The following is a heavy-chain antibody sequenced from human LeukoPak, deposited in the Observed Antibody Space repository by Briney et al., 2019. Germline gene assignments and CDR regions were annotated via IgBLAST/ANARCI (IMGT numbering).Heavy chain of an antibody. CDR2: INPNSGGT. D-gene: IGHD1-20*01. Sequence: ASVKVSCKASGYTFTGYYMHWVRQAPGQGLEWMGWINPNSGGTNYAQKFQGRVTMTRDTSISTAYVELSRLRSDDTAVYYCAREESITGTGGVNYWGQGTLVTVSS. V-gene: IGHV1-2*02. J-gene: IGHJ4*02. CDR1: GYTFTGYY. CDR3: AREESITGTGGVNY.